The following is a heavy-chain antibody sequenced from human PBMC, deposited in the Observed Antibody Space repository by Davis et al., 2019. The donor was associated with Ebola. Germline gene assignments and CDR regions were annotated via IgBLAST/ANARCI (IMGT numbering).Heavy chain of an antibody. CDR3: ATASRSFGVVTGYYYGMDV. CDR2: FDPEDGET. D-gene: IGHD3-3*01. V-gene: IGHV1-24*01. Sequence: ASVKVSCKVSGYTLTELSMHWVRQAPGKGLEWMGGFDPEDGETIYAQKFQGRVTMTEDTSTDTAYMELSSLRSEDTAVYYCATASRSFGVVTGYYYGMDVWGQGTTVTVSS. J-gene: IGHJ6*02. CDR1: GYTLTELS.